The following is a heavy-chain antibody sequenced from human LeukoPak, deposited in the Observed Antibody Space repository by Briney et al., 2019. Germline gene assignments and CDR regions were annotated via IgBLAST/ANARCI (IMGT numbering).Heavy chain of an antibody. CDR3: VRGRYCFDP. CDR2: IHYSGVT. CDR1: GGSVSIDY. Sequence: SETLSLTCTVSGGSVSIDYWSWLRQPPGKGLDWIGNIHYSGVTNYNASLKSRVAISVDTSKNQVSLRLSSVTAADTAVYYCVRGRYCFDPWGQGTLVTVSS. J-gene: IGHJ5*02. D-gene: IGHD4-17*01. V-gene: IGHV4-59*02.